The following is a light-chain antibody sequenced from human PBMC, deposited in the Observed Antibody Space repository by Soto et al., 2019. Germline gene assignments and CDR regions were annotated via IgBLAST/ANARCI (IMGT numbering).Light chain of an antibody. CDR2: EVS. J-gene: IGLJ1*01. CDR1: SSDVGSYNL. Sequence: LTQPASVSWSPGQSITISCTGTSSDVGSYNLVSWYQQHPGKAPKLMIYEVSKRPSGVSNRFSGSKSGNTASLTISGLQAEDEADYYCCSYAGSSTFVYVFGTGTKVTVL. V-gene: IGLV2-23*02. CDR3: CSYAGSSTFVYV.